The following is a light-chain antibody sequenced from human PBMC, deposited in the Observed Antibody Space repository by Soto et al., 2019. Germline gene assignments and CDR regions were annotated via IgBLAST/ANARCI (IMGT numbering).Light chain of an antibody. Sequence: MVLTQSPGTLSLSPGERATLSCMASQSVSSSYLAWYQQKPGQAPRLLIYRTSNRATGIPDRFSGSGSGTDFTLTISRLEPEDFAVYWCQQYDSSPRTFGQGTKVDIK. V-gene: IGKV3-20*01. J-gene: IGKJ1*01. CDR2: RTS. CDR1: QSVSSSY. CDR3: QQYDSSPRT.